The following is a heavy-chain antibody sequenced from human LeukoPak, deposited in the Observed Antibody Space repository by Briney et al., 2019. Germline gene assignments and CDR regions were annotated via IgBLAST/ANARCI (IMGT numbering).Heavy chain of an antibody. Sequence: GASVKVSCKASGYTFTSYGISWVRQAPGQGLEWMGWISAYNGNTNYAQKLQGRVTMTTDTSTSTAYMELRSLRSDDTAVYYCARGPHIAVADPYNWFDPWGQGTLVTVSS. CDR2: ISAYNGNT. D-gene: IGHD6-19*01. V-gene: IGHV1-18*01. J-gene: IGHJ5*02. CDR3: ARGPHIAVADPYNWFDP. CDR1: GYTFTSYG.